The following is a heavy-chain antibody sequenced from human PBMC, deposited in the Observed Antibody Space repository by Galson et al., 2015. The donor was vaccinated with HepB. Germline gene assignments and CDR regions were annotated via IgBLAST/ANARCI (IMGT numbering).Heavy chain of an antibody. J-gene: IGHJ3*02. CDR1: GFTFSSYA. D-gene: IGHD6-19*01. V-gene: IGHV3-23*01. CDR3: AKDPAGQWLFPEGEHDAFDI. Sequence: SLRLSCAASGFTFSSYAMSWVHQAPGKGLEWVSAISGSGGSTYYADSVKGRFTISRDNSKNTLYLQMNSLRAEDTAVYYCAKDPAGQWLFPEGEHDAFDIWGQGTMVTVSS. CDR2: ISGSGGST.